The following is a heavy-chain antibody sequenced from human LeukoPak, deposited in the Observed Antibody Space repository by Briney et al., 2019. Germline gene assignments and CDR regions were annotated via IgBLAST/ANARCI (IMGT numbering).Heavy chain of an antibody. D-gene: IGHD6-6*01. CDR1: GYTFTSYD. CDR3: ARVDAARRGYYFDY. CDR2: MNPNSGNT. J-gene: IGHJ4*02. Sequence: ASVKVSCKASGYTFTSYDINWVRQATGQGLEWMGWMNPNSGNTGYAQKFQGRVTMTRNTSISTAYMEPSSLRSEDTAVYYCARVDAARRGYYFDYWGQGTLVTVSS. V-gene: IGHV1-8*01.